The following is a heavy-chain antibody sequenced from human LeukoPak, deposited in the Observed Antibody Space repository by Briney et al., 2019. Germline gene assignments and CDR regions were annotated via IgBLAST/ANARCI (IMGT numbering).Heavy chain of an antibody. CDR2: ISAYNGST. Sequence: GASVKVSCKASGYTFTSYGISWVRQAPGQGLEWMGWISAYNGSTNYAQKLQGRVTTTTDTSTSTAYMELRSLRSDDTAVYYCARGRPGSVRAPTNYWGQGTLVTVSS. CDR1: GYTFTSYG. J-gene: IGHJ4*02. D-gene: IGHD1-14*01. V-gene: IGHV1-18*01. CDR3: ARGRPGSVRAPTNY.